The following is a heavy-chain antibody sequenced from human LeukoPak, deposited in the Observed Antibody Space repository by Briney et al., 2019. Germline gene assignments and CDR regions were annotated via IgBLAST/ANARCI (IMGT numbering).Heavy chain of an antibody. J-gene: IGHJ3*02. D-gene: IGHD5-18*01. V-gene: IGHV4-31*03. CDR3: ARGDSYGYEFAFDI. CDR2: IYYSGST. CDR1: GGPISSGGYY. Sequence: SETLSLTCTVSGGPISSGGYYWSWIRQHPGKGLEWIGYIYYSGSTYYNPSLKSRVTISVDTSKNQFSLKLSSVTAADTAVYYCARGDSYGYEFAFDIWGQGTMVTVSS.